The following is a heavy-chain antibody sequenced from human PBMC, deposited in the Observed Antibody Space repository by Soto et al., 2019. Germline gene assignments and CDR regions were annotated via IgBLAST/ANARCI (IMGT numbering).Heavy chain of an antibody. CDR2: IYYSGST. Sequence: QVQLQESGPGLVKPSQTLSLTCTVSGGSISSGGYYWSWIRQHPGKGLEWIGYIYYSGSTYYNPSLKSRVTISVDTSKNQFSLKLSSVTAADTAVYYCAREPHSYGSGSPGEGGNWFDTWGQGTLVTVSS. D-gene: IGHD3-10*01. CDR3: AREPHSYGSGSPGEGGNWFDT. J-gene: IGHJ5*02. CDR1: GGSISSGGYY. V-gene: IGHV4-31*03.